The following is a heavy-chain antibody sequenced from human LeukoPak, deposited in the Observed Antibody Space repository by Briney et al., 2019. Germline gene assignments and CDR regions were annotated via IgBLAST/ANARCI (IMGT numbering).Heavy chain of an antibody. V-gene: IGHV1-24*01. J-gene: IGHJ4*02. Sequence: ASVKVSCKVSGYTLTELSMHWVRQAPGKGLEWMGGFDPEDGETIYAQKFQGRVTMTEDTSTDTAYMELSSLRSEDTAVYYCATALRLYSSGWYYFDYWGQGTLVTVCS. CDR3: ATALRLYSSGWYYFDY. CDR1: GYTLTELS. CDR2: FDPEDGET. D-gene: IGHD6-19*01.